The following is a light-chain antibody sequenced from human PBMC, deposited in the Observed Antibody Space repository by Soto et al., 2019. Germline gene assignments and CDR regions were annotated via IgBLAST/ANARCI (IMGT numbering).Light chain of an antibody. Sequence: QSVLTQPPSVSGAPGQRVTISCTGSSSNIGAGYDVHWYQQLPGTAPKLLIYDNSNRPSGVPDRFSGSKSGTSASLAITRLQAEDEAEYYCQSYDSSLTGYVFGSGTKLTVL. CDR3: QSYDSSLTGYV. CDR1: SSNIGAGYD. V-gene: IGLV1-40*01. CDR2: DNS. J-gene: IGLJ1*01.